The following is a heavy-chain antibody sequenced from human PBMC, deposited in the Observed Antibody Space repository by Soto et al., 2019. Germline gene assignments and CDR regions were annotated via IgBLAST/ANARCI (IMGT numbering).Heavy chain of an antibody. CDR1: GFTFSGSA. CDR2: IRSKANSYAT. CDR3: TRHNPGRWLQMDGLDP. J-gene: IGHJ5*02. V-gene: IGHV3-73*01. Sequence: EVQLVESGGGLVQPGGSLKLSCAASGFTFSGSAMHWVRQASGKGLEWVGRIRSKANSYATAYAASVKGRFTISRDDSKNTAYLQMNSLKTEDTAVYYCTRHNPGRWLQMDGLDPWGQGTLVTVSS. D-gene: IGHD1-1*01.